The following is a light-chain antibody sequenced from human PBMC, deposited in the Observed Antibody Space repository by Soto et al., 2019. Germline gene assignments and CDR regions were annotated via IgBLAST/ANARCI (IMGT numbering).Light chain of an antibody. CDR1: SSNIGNNY. CDR3: GTWDSSLNAYVV. Sequence: QAVVTQPPSVSAAPGQKVTISCSGSSSNIGNNYVSWYQQLPGTAPKLLIYDNNKRPSGIPDRFSGSKSGTSATLCITGLQTGDEADYYCGTWDSSLNAYVVFGGGTKLTVL. J-gene: IGLJ2*01. CDR2: DNN. V-gene: IGLV1-51*01.